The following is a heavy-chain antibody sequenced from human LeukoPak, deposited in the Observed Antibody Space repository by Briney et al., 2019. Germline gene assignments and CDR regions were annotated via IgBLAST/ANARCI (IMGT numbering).Heavy chain of an antibody. Sequence: SVKVSCKASGGTFSSYAISWVRQAPGQGLEWMGGIIPIFGTANYAQKFQGRVTITTDESTSTAYMELSSLRSEDTAVYYCAKDLDGYNLRYFDYWGQGTLVTVSS. J-gene: IGHJ4*02. CDR2: IIPIFGTA. D-gene: IGHD5-24*01. CDR3: AKDLDGYNLRYFDY. V-gene: IGHV1-69*05. CDR1: GGTFSSYA.